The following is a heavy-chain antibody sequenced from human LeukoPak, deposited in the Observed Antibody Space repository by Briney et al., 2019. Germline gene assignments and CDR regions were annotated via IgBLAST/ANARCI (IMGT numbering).Heavy chain of an antibody. CDR1: GGSFSGYY. J-gene: IGHJ4*02. CDR2: INHSGST. Sequence: SETLSLTCAVYGGSFSGYYWSWIRQPPGKGLEWIGEINHSGSTNYNPSLKSRVTISVDTSKNQFSLKLSSVTAADTAVYYCARRGSWELYYWGQGTLVTVSS. D-gene: IGHD1-26*01. V-gene: IGHV4-34*01. CDR3: ARRGSWELYY.